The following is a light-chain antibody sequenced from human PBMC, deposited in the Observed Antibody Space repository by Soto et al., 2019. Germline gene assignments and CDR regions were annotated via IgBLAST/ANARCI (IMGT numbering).Light chain of an antibody. Sequence: DSQMTQSPSTLSASVGDRVTITFRASQSISSWLAWYQQKPGKAPKLLIYAAATLASGVPARFSGIGSGTHFTLTISSLQPEDFGTYYCQRANSFPRTFGQGTKVDI. CDR3: QRANSFPRT. V-gene: IGKV1-12*01. CDR2: AAA. J-gene: IGKJ1*01. CDR1: QSISSW.